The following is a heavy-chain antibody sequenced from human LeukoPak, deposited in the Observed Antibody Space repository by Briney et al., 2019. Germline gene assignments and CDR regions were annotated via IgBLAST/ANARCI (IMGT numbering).Heavy chain of an antibody. Sequence: GGSLRLSCEASGFTFSSYGMHWVRQAPGKGLEWVALIRYDGSNKHYADSVKGRFTISRDNSKNTLYLQMKSLRAEDTAVYYCAKVETSNYYYYMDVWGRGTTVTVSS. D-gene: IGHD2-8*01. CDR1: GFTFSSYG. V-gene: IGHV3-30*02. CDR3: AKVETSNYYYYMDV. CDR2: IRYDGSNK. J-gene: IGHJ6*03.